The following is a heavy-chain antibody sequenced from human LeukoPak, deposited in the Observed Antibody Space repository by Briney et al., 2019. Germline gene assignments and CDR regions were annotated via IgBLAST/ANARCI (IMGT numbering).Heavy chain of an antibody. Sequence: PGGSLRLSCAASRFTFSSYEMNWVRQAPGKGLEWVSYISSSGSTIYYADSVKGRFTISRDNAKNSLYLQMNSLRAEDTAVYYCARGGQLWLRTDYYYGMDVWGQGTTVTVSS. CDR1: RFTFSSYE. D-gene: IGHD5-18*01. J-gene: IGHJ6*02. CDR3: ARGGQLWLRTDYYYGMDV. CDR2: ISSSGSTI. V-gene: IGHV3-48*03.